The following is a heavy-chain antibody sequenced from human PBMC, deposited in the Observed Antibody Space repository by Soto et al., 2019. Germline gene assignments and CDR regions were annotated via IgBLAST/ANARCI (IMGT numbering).Heavy chain of an antibody. D-gene: IGHD1-1*01. Sequence: EIQLVESGGGLVKPGGSLRLSCAASGLTFSIYTMKWVRQAPGKGLEFVSSIGRTGIDRYYIDSVKGRCTISRDNAQKSLYLQMNSLRVEDTALYYCVCDDNRRFWGQGTLVTVSS. J-gene: IGHJ4*02. CDR3: VCDDNRRF. CDR2: IGRTGIDR. V-gene: IGHV3-21*01. CDR1: GLTFSIYT.